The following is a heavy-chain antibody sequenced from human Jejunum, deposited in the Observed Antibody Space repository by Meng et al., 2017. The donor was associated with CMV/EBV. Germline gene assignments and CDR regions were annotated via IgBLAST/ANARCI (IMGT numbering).Heavy chain of an antibody. V-gene: IGHV4-31*03. D-gene: IGHD6-19*01. Sequence: VPLQGSGPGLVKPSQTLSLTCTVSGGSVSSGGYYWTWIRQHPGKGLEWFRHIYYSGSTFYNPSLKRRVIISIDTSKNQFSLNLRSVTAADTAVYYCARVSSGWDYFDYWGQGTLVTVSS. CDR3: ARVSSGWDYFDY. J-gene: IGHJ4*02. CDR1: GGSVSSGGYY. CDR2: IYYSGST.